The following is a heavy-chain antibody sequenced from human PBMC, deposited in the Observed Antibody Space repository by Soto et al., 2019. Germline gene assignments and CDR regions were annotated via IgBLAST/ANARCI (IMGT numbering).Heavy chain of an antibody. D-gene: IGHD3-9*01. J-gene: IGHJ6*03. CDR1: GFTFSSYA. CDR3: AKDDKKLDYYYYCIDV. Sequence: GGSLRLSCAASGFTFSSYAMSWVRQAPGKGLEWVSAISGSGGSTYYADSVKGRFTISRDNSKNTLYLQMNSLRAEDTAVYYCAKDDKKLDYYYYCIDVCGKGTTVTVSS. V-gene: IGHV3-23*01. CDR2: ISGSGGST.